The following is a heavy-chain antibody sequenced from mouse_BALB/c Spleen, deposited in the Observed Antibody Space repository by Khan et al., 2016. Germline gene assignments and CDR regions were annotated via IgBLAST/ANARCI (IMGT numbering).Heavy chain of an antibody. Sequence: VRLQQSGPELVKPGASVKISCKASGYTFTDYNMHWVRQSHGRSLEWIGYIYPYNGGTGYNQKFRSKATLTVDSSSSTAYMALRGLTSEDSAVYYYARRGYGSIYYLDYWGQGTTLTVSS. CDR1: GYTFTDYN. D-gene: IGHD1-1*01. CDR2: IYPYNGGT. V-gene: IGHV1S29*02. CDR3: ARRGYGSIYYLDY. J-gene: IGHJ2*01.